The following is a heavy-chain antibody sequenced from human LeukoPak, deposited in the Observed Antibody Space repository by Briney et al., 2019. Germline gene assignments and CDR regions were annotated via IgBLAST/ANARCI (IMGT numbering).Heavy chain of an antibody. Sequence: SETLSLTCTVSGGSISSGGYYWSWIRQPPGKGLVWMGYIYHSGSTYYNPSLKSGVTISVDRSKDQCSLKLSSVTAADTAVYYCARDGRRGELRFLGPAGYYYYYMDVWGKGTTVTVSS. D-gene: IGHD3-3*01. CDR1: GGSISSGGYY. CDR2: IYHSGST. J-gene: IGHJ6*03. V-gene: IGHV4-30-2*01. CDR3: ARDGRRGELRFLGPAGYYYYYMDV.